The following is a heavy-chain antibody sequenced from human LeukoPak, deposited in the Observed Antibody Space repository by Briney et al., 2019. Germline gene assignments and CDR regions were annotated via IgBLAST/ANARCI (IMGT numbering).Heavy chain of an antibody. CDR2: INSDGSST. D-gene: IGHD3-10*01. J-gene: IGHJ4*02. Sequence: GGSLRLSCAATGFTFSSYWMHWVRQAPGKGLVWVSRINSDGSSTNYADSVKGRFTISRDNSKNTLYLQMNSLRAEDTAVYYCARDLSSWFGELLRPFDYWGQGTLVTVSS. CDR1: GFTFSSYW. CDR3: ARDLSSWFGELLRPFDY. V-gene: IGHV3-74*01.